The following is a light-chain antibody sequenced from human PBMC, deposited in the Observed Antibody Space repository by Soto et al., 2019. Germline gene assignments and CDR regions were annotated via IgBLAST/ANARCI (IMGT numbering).Light chain of an antibody. CDR3: QQSYSTPYT. CDR2: AAS. J-gene: IGKJ2*01. V-gene: IGKV1-39*01. CDR1: QSISSY. Sequence: DLQMTQSPSSLSASVGDRVTITCRASQSISSYFNWYQQKPGKAPKLLIYAASSLQSGVPSRFSGSGSRTDFTLTISSLQPEDFASYYCQQSYSTPYTFGQGTKLEIK.